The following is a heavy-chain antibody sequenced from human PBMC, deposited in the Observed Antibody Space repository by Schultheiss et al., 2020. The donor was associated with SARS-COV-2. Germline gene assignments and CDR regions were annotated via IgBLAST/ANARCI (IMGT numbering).Heavy chain of an antibody. CDR3: ARRLGYSYAHDAFDI. V-gene: IGHV4-59*12. CDR1: GGSISSYY. D-gene: IGHD5-18*01. CDR2: VYYSGST. J-gene: IGHJ3*02. Sequence: SETLSLTCTVSGGSISSYYWGWIRQPPGKGLEWIGDVYYSGSTNYNPSLKSRVTISVDTSKNQFSLKLSSVTAADTAVYYCARRLGYSYAHDAFDIWGQGTMVTVSS.